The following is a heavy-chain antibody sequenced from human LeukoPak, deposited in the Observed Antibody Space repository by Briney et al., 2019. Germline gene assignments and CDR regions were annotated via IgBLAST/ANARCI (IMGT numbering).Heavy chain of an antibody. CDR2: IYSGGST. V-gene: IGHV3-53*01. Sequence: PGGSLRLSCAASGFTVSSNYMSWVRQAPGKGLEWVSVIYSGGSTYYADSVKGRFTISRDNSKNTLYLQMNSLRAEDTAVYYCAVGGVSSGIYNAFDIWGQGTMVTVSS. CDR3: AVGGVSSGIYNAFDI. D-gene: IGHD3-22*01. J-gene: IGHJ3*02. CDR1: GFTVSSNY.